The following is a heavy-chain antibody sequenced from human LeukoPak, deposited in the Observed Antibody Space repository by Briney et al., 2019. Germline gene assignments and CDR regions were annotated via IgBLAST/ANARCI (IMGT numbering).Heavy chain of an antibody. CDR2: INHSGST. CDR1: GGSFSGYY. V-gene: IGHV4-34*01. J-gene: IGHJ4*02. CDR3: ARSTIYSYGFDY. Sequence: PSETLSLTCAVYGGSFSGYYWSWIRQPPGKGLEWIGEINHSGSTNYNPSLKSRVTISVDTSKNQFSLKLSSVTAADTAVYYCARSTIYSYGFDYWGQGTLVTVSS. D-gene: IGHD5-18*01.